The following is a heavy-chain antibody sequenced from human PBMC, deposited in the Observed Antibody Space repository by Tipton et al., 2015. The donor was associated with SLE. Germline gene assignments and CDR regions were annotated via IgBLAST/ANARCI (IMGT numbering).Heavy chain of an antibody. J-gene: IGHJ2*01. CDR2: IYYSGST. V-gene: IGHV4-59*11. Sequence: TLSLTCTVSGGSISSHYWSWIRQPPGKGLEWIGYIYYSGSTNYNPSLKSRVTISVDTSKNQFSLKLSSVTAADTAVYYCAGDPAVAGTRYFDLWGRGTLVTVSP. CDR1: GGSISSHY. D-gene: IGHD6-19*01. CDR3: AGDPAVAGTRYFDL.